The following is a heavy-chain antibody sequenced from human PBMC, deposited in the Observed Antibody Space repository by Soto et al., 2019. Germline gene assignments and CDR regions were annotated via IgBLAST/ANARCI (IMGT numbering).Heavy chain of an antibody. CDR2: VHHSGTT. CDR1: GGSVNTDYW. CDR3: EMIPLDTYMIYWFDP. Sequence: SETLSLTCAVSGGSVNTDYWWSWVRQPPGKGLEWIGEVHHSGTTNYIQSLTSRLTMSVDKSGNQVSLELTSVAAADTAVYYCEMIPLDTYMIYWFDPWGQGTLVTVSS. V-gene: IGHV4-4*02. D-gene: IGHD3-16*01. J-gene: IGHJ5*01.